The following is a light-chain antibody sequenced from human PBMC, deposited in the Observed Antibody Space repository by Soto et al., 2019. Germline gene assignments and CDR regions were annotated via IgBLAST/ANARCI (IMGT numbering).Light chain of an antibody. J-gene: IGKJ1*01. CDR1: QSVSNN. V-gene: IGKV3-15*01. CDR3: QQYNNWPPWT. CDR2: DAS. Sequence: ILMTQSPATLSVSPGERATLSCRASQSVSNNFAWYQQKHGQAPRLLIYDASARATGIPARFSGSVSGTAFTLNISGLQSEFFAVSYCQQYNNWPPWTFGQGTKVEIK.